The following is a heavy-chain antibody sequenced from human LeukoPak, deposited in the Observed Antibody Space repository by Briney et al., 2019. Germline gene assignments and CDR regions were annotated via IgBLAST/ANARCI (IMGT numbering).Heavy chain of an antibody. CDR3: AKGGTYYYDNNGFLRHLDY. CDR2: ISYDGSNT. Sequence: PGGSLRLSCAASGFTFSSYGMHWVRQAPGKGLEWVAVISYDGSNTYYVDSAKGRFTISRDNSKNTLYLQMNSLRAEDTAVYYCAKGGTYYYDNNGFLRHLDYWGQGTLVTVSS. D-gene: IGHD3-22*01. CDR1: GFTFSSYG. V-gene: IGHV3-30*18. J-gene: IGHJ4*02.